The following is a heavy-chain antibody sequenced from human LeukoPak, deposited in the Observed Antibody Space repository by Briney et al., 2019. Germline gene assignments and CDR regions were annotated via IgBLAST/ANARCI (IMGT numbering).Heavy chain of an antibody. D-gene: IGHD3-22*01. CDR1: GFTFSNFG. CDR2: INWHGTT. Sequence: GGSLRLSCAASGFTFSNFGMHWVRQAPGKTLEWVSLINWHGTTYYTDSVKGRFTISRDNSKNSLYLQMDTLRREDTAFYYCVKDISYESSGSVFEYWGQGALVTVSS. J-gene: IGHJ4*02. CDR3: VKDISYESSGSVFEY. V-gene: IGHV3-43*01.